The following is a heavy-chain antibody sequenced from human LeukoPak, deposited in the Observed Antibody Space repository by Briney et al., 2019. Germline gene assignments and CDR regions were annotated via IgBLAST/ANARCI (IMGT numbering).Heavy chain of an antibody. Sequence: GGSLRLSCAASGFTFSSYWMSWVRQAPGKGLEWVANIKQDGSEKYYVDSVKGRFTISRDNAKNLLYLQMNSLRAEDTAVYYCSLNSGYDFDWYFDLWGRGTLVTVSS. CDR2: IKQDGSEK. CDR3: SLNSGYDFDWYFDL. CDR1: GFTFSSYW. V-gene: IGHV3-7*02. D-gene: IGHD5-12*01. J-gene: IGHJ2*01.